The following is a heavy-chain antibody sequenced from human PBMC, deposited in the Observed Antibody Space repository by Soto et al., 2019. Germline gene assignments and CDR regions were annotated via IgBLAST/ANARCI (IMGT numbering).Heavy chain of an antibody. Sequence: GGSLRLSCAASGFTFSSYAMGWVRQAPGKXLEWVSAISGSGDKTYYADSVKGRFTISRDNSKNTLYLQMNSLRAEDTAVYHCAKDGKIAAAGTWVKYFDYWGQGTLVTVSS. CDR2: ISGSGDKT. D-gene: IGHD6-13*01. V-gene: IGHV3-23*01. CDR1: GFTFSSYA. CDR3: AKDGKIAAAGTWVKYFDY. J-gene: IGHJ4*02.